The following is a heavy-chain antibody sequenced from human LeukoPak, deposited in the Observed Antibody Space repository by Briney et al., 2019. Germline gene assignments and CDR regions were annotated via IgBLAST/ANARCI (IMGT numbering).Heavy chain of an antibody. D-gene: IGHD3-22*01. CDR1: GYTFTDYY. V-gene: IGHV1-2*02. J-gene: IGHJ1*01. Sequence: ASVKVSCKASGYTFTDYYIHWVRQAPGQGLEWMGWINPNSGGTNYAQKFQGRVTMTRDTSISTAYMELSRLRSDDTAVYYCARASYDSSDHEYFQHWGQGTLVTVSS. CDR3: ARASYDSSDHEYFQH. CDR2: INPNSGGT.